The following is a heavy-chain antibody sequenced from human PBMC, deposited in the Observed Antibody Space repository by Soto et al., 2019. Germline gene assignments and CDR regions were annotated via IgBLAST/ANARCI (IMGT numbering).Heavy chain of an antibody. CDR1: GYTFTGYY. V-gene: IGHV1-2*02. D-gene: IGHD6-13*01. Sequence: ASVKVSCKASGYTFTGYYLHWVRPAPGQGLEWMGWINPNSGVTNYAQKFQGRVTMTRDTSISTAYMELSRLRSDDTAVYYCARGGYSSSWYLDYWGQGTLVTVSS. CDR2: INPNSGVT. J-gene: IGHJ4*02. CDR3: ARGGYSSSWYLDY.